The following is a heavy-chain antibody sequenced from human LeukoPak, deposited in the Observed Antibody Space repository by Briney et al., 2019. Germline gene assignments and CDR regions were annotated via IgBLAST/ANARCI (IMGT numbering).Heavy chain of an antibody. V-gene: IGHV3-23*01. CDR3: AKPSYGDPLDSFDV. CDR1: GFTFSSYA. J-gene: IGHJ3*01. CDR2: ISDRTGRT. Sequence: GALRLSCAASGFTFSSYAMNWVRQAPGKGREWVSSISDRTGRTYYADSVKGRFIISRDNAKNTLFLQMNSLRADDTAIYYCAKPSYGDPLDSFDVWGQGTMVTVSS. D-gene: IGHD4-17*01.